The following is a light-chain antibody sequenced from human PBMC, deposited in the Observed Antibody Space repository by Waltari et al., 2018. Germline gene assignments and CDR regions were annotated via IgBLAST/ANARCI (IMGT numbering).Light chain of an antibody. CDR1: SSDVGRYNY. V-gene: IGLV2-14*01. CDR3: SSFTGSDTHV. J-gene: IGLJ1*01. CDR2: EVS. Sequence: QSALTQPASVSGSPGQSITISCTGTSSDVGRYNYVSWYQQHPGKAPKLMIYEVSHRPSWVSNRFSGSKSGNTASLTISGLQAEDEADYYCSSFTGSDTHVFGTGTKVTVL.